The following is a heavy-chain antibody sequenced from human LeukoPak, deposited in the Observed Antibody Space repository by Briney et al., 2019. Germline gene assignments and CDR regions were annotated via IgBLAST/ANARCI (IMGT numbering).Heavy chain of an antibody. V-gene: IGHV3-23*01. D-gene: IGHD2-8*02. CDR2: ISDSGFAT. CDR1: GFTFSIYT. Sequence: PGGSLRLSCAASGFTFSIYTMSWVRQAPGKGREWVSAISDSGFATYYPDSVRGRFTISRDNSKNTLYLQMNSLRAEDTAIYYCAKGTYCDGGACPPGIYYYYYMDVWGKGTTVTVSS. J-gene: IGHJ6*03. CDR3: AKGTYCDGGACPPGIYYYYYMDV.